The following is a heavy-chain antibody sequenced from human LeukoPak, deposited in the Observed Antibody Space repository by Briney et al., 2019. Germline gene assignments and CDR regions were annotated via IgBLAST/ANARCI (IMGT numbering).Heavy chain of an antibody. Sequence: PTGGSLRLSCAASRFTFSSYVMGWVRQAPGKGLECVSAISGSGRSTYYADSVKGRFTISREDSKNTLYLQMNILRAEDTAIYYCARVSGNIQIWPQPFGDGMDVWGQGTTVTVSS. D-gene: IGHD3-10*01. CDR2: ISGSGRST. CDR1: RFTFSSYV. V-gene: IGHV3-23*01. CDR3: ARVSGNIQIWPQPFGDGMDV. J-gene: IGHJ6*02.